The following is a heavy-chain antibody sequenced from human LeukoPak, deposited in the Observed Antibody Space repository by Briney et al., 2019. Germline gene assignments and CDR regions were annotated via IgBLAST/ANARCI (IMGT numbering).Heavy chain of an antibody. D-gene: IGHD2-15*01. CDR2: ITGSGGST. Sequence: GGSLRLSCAASGSTFSSYAMSWVRQAPGKGLEWISAITGSGGSTWNADSVTGRFTISRDNFKNTLYLQMSSLRGDDTAVYYCAKASGGSRLYYFDWWGQGALVTVSS. CDR3: AKASGGSRLYYFDW. V-gene: IGHV3-23*01. J-gene: IGHJ4*02. CDR1: GSTFSSYA.